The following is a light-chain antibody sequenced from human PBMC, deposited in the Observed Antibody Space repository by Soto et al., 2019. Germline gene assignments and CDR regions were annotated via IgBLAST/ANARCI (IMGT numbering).Light chain of an antibody. Sequence: DIQMTQSPSSLSASVGDRVSITCRASQSIRSHLNWYQQKAGKAPKVLIYAASSLQGGVPSRFSGSGSGTNFTLTISSLQPEDFATYYCQQSYRTPHTFGQGTKLETK. V-gene: IGKV1-39*01. J-gene: IGKJ2*01. CDR2: AAS. CDR1: QSIRSH. CDR3: QQSYRTPHT.